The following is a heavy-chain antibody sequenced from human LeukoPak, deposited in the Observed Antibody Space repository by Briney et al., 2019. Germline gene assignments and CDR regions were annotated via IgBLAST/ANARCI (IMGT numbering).Heavy chain of an antibody. J-gene: IGHJ4*02. Sequence: GGSLRLSCAASGFTFSGSAMHWVRQASGKGLEWVGRIRSKANSYATAYAASVKGRFTISRDDSKNTAYLQMNSLKTEDAAVYYCTRPLYGDYVMNYWGQGTLVTVSP. CDR3: TRPLYGDYVMNY. V-gene: IGHV3-73*01. CDR1: GFTFSGSA. CDR2: IRSKANSYAT. D-gene: IGHD4-17*01.